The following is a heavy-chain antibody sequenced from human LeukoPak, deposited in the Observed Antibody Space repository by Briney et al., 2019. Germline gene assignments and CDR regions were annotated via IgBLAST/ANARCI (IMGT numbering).Heavy chain of an antibody. Sequence: GWSLRLSCAASGFTVSSNYMSWVRQAPGRGLEWVSVIYTGGSTYYADSVKGRFTISRDNSKNTLYLQMNSLRAEDTAVYYCARDLGRYDSNQGPLDAFDIWGQGAMVTVSS. CDR2: IYTGGST. J-gene: IGHJ3*02. D-gene: IGHD3-22*01. V-gene: IGHV3-53*01. CDR1: GFTVSSNY. CDR3: ARDLGRYDSNQGPLDAFDI.